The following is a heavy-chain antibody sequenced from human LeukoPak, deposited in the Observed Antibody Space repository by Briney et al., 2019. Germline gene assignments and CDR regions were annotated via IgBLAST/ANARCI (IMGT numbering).Heavy chain of an antibody. D-gene: IGHD6-13*01. CDR1: GFTFSSYG. CDR3: AIIGGPYSSSWSLPFDY. J-gene: IGHJ4*02. V-gene: IGHV3-30*02. Sequence: GGSLRLSCAASGFTFSSYGMHWVRQAPGKGLEWVAFIRYDGSNKYYADSVKGRFTISRDNSKNTLYLQMNSLRAEDTAVYYCAIIGGPYSSSWSLPFDYWGQGTLVTVSS. CDR2: IRYDGSNK.